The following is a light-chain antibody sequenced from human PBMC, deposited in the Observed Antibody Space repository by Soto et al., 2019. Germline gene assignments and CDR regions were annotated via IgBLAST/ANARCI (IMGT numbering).Light chain of an antibody. V-gene: IGKV1-12*01. CDR2: TAS. J-gene: IGKJ3*01. Sequence: DIQMTQSPSSVSASVGDRVTITCRASQDINKWLAWYQQKPGLAPNLVIYTASRLHGGGPSRFSGSASGTDFTLTISRLDPEDCGMYYCQQYGGLPFTFGPGTRVDIK. CDR1: QDINKW. CDR3: QQYGGLPFT.